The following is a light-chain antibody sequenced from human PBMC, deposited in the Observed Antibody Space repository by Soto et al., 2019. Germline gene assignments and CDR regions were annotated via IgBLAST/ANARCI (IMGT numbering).Light chain of an antibody. CDR1: QSVNNK. J-gene: IGKJ1*01. V-gene: IGKV3-20*01. Sequence: EIVMTQSPATLSVSRGERDTLSCRASQSVNNKVAWYQQKPGQAHRLLIYGAYSKATGIQDRFSGSGSGTDFTLTISRLEPEDFAVYYCQQYGSSLWTFGQGTKVDNK. CDR2: GAY. CDR3: QQYGSSLWT.